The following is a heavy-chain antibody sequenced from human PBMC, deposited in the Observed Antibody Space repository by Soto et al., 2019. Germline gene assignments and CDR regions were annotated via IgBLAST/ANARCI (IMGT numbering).Heavy chain of an antibody. V-gene: IGHV4-59*01. CDR2: IYYSGST. CDR1: GGSIGSYY. CDR3: ARVPLNYYSYGMDV. Sequence: SETLSLTCTVSGGSIGSYYWSWIRQPPGKGLEWIGYIYYSGSTNYNPSLKSRVTISVDTSKNQFSLKLSSVTAADTAVYYCARVPLNYYSYGMDVWGQGTTVTVSS. J-gene: IGHJ6*02.